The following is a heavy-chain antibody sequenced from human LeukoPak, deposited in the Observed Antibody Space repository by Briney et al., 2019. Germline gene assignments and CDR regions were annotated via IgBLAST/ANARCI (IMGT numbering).Heavy chain of an antibody. CDR1: GGSISSYY. J-gene: IGHJ5*02. V-gene: IGHV4-59*01. CDR3: ARVGPQLGLWLDP. Sequence: NASETLSLTCTVSGGSISSYYWSWIRQPPGKGLEWIGYIYYSGSTNYNPSLKSRVTISVDTSKNQFSLKLSSVTAADTAVYYCARVGPQLGLWLDPWGQGTLVTVSS. D-gene: IGHD6-6*01. CDR2: IYYSGST.